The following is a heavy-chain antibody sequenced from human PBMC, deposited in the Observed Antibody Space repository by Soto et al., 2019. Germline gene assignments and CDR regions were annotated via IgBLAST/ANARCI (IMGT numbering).Heavy chain of an antibody. Sequence: GGSLRLSCEVSGFTVSNTYMSWLRQAPGKGLERVSIIYGGGSTYYTDSVKGRFTISKDNSKNKVSLQMNSLRAEDTALYYCAKGFNWNCVGSWGQGTPVTVSS. D-gene: IGHD1-1*01. CDR1: GFTVSNTY. J-gene: IGHJ4*02. CDR3: AKGFNWNCVGS. V-gene: IGHV3-53*01. CDR2: IYGGGST.